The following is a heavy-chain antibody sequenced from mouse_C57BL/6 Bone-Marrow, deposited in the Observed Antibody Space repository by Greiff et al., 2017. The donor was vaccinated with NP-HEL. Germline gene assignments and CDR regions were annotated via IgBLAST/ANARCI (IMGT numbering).Heavy chain of an antibody. CDR3: ARRGFYYGSSYWAY. V-gene: IGHV1-66*01. D-gene: IGHD1-1*01. CDR1: GYSFTSYY. Sequence: QVQLKQSGPELVKPGASVKISCKASGYSFTSYYIHWVKQRPGQGLEWIGWIYPGSGNTKYNEKFKGKATLTADTSSSTAYMQLSSLTSEDSAVYYCARRGFYYGSSYWAYWGQGTLVTVSA. CDR2: IYPGSGNT. J-gene: IGHJ3*01.